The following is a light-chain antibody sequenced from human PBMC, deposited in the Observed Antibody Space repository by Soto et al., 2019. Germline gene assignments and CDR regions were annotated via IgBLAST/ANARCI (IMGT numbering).Light chain of an antibody. CDR2: EVS. V-gene: IGLV2-14*01. J-gene: IGLJ3*02. CDR1: SSDVGGYNY. Sequence: QSALTQPASVSGSPGQSITISCTGTSSDVGGYNYVSWYQQYPGKAPKLMIYEVSNRPSGVSNRFSGSKSGNTASLTISGLQAEDEADYYCSSYTSSRTLFGGGTKLTVL. CDR3: SSYTSSRTL.